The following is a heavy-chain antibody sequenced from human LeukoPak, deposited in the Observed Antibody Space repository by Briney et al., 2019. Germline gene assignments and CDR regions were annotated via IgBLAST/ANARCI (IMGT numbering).Heavy chain of an antibody. CDR2: ISTHNGNT. CDR3: ARDYYDRSGYYFDAFDI. CDR1: GYTLTSYG. V-gene: IGHV1-18*01. J-gene: IGHJ3*02. Sequence: ASVKVSCKASGYTLTSYGISWARQAPGQGLEWMGWISTHNGNTYYAQKVQGRVTMTTDTSTSIAYMELRSLRSDDTAVYYCARDYYDRSGYYFDAFDIWGQGTMVTVSP. D-gene: IGHD3-22*01.